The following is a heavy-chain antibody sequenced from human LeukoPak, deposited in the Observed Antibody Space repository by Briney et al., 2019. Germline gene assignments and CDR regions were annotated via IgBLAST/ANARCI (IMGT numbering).Heavy chain of an antibody. CDR1: GFTFSNAW. D-gene: IGHD1-26*01. J-gene: IGHJ6*03. CDR2: IYHSGST. CDR3: AREWVTWYSGGRHYYMDV. Sequence: GSLRLSCAASGFTFSNAWMSWVRQPPGKGLEWIGEIYHSGSTNYNPSLKSRVTISVDKSKNQFSLKLSSVTAADTAVYYCAREWVTWYSGGRHYYMDVWGKGTTVTVSS. V-gene: IGHV4-4*02.